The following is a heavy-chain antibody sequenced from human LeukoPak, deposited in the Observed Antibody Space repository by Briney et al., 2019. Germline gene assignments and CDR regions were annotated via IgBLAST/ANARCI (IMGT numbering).Heavy chain of an antibody. J-gene: IGHJ6*03. Sequence: ASVKVSCKASGYTFTGYYMHWVRQAPGQGREWMGWINPNSGGTNYAQKFQGRVTMTRDTSISTAYMELSRLRSDDTAVYYCARDQYYDFWSGYQTYYYYYYMDVWGKGTTVTVSS. CDR1: GYTFTGYY. CDR3: ARDQYYDFWSGYQTYYYYYYMDV. D-gene: IGHD3-3*01. V-gene: IGHV1-2*02. CDR2: INPNSGGT.